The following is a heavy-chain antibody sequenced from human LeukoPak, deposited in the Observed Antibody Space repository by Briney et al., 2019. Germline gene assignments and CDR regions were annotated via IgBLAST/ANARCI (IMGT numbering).Heavy chain of an antibody. V-gene: IGHV3-33*01. J-gene: IGHJ4*02. Sequence: GGSLRLSCAASGFTFNRYGMHWVRQAPGKGLEWVAVAYGDGTDKYYADSVKGRFTISKDLSQNRLYMQMNSLRAEDAAMYYCATGGRFYYDLWGQGTLATVSS. D-gene: IGHD2-15*01. CDR1: GFTFNRYG. CDR2: AYGDGTDK. CDR3: ATGGRFYYDL.